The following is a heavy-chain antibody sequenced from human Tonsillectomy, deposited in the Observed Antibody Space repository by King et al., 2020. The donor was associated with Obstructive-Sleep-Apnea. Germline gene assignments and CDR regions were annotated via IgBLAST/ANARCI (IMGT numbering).Heavy chain of an antibody. V-gene: IGHV1-2*04. CDR2: INPNSGGT. D-gene: IGHD3-10*01. CDR3: AREMHLRRGGSGSYGYYYYGMDV. CDR1: GYTFTGYY. J-gene: IGHJ6*02. Sequence: VQLVESGAEVKKPGASVKVSCKASGYTFTGYYMHWVRQAPGHVLDWMGWINPNSGGTNYAQKIQGCVTMTRETSIRTAYMELSRLRSDDTAVYYCAREMHLRRGGSGSYGYYYYGMDVWGQGTTVTVSS.